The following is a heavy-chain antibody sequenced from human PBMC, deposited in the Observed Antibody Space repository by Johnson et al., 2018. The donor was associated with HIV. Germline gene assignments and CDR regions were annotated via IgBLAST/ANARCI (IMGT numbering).Heavy chain of an antibody. CDR2: IRYDGSNK. D-gene: IGHD2-2*01. J-gene: IGHJ3*02. V-gene: IGHV3-33*01. CDR3: ARGTLAAFDI. Sequence: VQLVESGGGVVQPGRSLRLSCAASGFTFSTYGMHWVRQAPGKGLEWVTFIRYDGSNKYYADSVKGRFTISRDNSKNTLSLQMNSLRAEDTAVSYCARGTLAAFDIWGQGT. CDR1: GFTFSTYG.